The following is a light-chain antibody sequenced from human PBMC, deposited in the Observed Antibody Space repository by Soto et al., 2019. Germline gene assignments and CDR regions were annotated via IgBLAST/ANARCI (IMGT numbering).Light chain of an antibody. J-gene: IGLJ2*01. CDR1: ISNIGSNT. CDR3: AAWDNSLNAVV. CDR2: SYN. V-gene: IGLV1-44*01. Sequence: QSVLTQPPSASGTPGQRVTISCSGSISNIGSNTVSWFQQLPGAAPKLLIHSYNQRPSGVPDRFSGSKSGTSASLAISGLQSEDEADYFCAAWDNSLNAVVFGGGTKLPS.